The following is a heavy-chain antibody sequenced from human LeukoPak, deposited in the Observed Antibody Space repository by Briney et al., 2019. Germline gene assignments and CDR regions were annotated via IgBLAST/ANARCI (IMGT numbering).Heavy chain of an antibody. CDR1: GGSFSGYY. Sequence: SETLSLTCAVYGGSFSGYYWSWIRQPPGKGLEWIGEINHSGSTNYNPSLKSRVTISVDTSKNQFSLKLSSVTAADTAVYYCARVSGYSYGSFDYWGQETLVTVSS. CDR2: INHSGST. J-gene: IGHJ4*02. D-gene: IGHD5-18*01. V-gene: IGHV4-34*01. CDR3: ARVSGYSYGSFDY.